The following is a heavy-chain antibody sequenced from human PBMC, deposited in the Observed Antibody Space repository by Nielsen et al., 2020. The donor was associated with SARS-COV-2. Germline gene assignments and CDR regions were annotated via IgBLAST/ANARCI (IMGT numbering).Heavy chain of an antibody. D-gene: IGHD1-26*01. Sequence: SETLSLTCTVSGGSISSYYWSWIRQPPGKGLEWIGYIYYSGSTNYNPSLKSRVTISVDTSKNQFSLKLSSVTAADTAVYYCARIVGAYDAFDIWGQGTMVTVSS. CDR2: IYYSGST. CDR1: GGSISSYY. V-gene: IGHV4-59*08. J-gene: IGHJ3*02. CDR3: ARIVGAYDAFDI.